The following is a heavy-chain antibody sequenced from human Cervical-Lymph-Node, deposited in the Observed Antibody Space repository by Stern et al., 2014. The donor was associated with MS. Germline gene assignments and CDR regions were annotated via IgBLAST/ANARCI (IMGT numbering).Heavy chain of an antibody. CDR1: GFTFSSYS. V-gene: IGHV3-21*01. D-gene: IGHD4-23*01. Sequence: EVQMVESGGGLVTPGGSLRLSCAASGFTFSSYSMNWVRQAPGKGMEWVASISSGGIYIYYADSLKGRFTISRDNAKNSLYLQMNSLRAEDTAVYYCARGRGGNYRYYFDYWGQGTLVTVSS. CDR2: ISSGGIYI. J-gene: IGHJ4*02. CDR3: ARGRGGNYRYYFDY.